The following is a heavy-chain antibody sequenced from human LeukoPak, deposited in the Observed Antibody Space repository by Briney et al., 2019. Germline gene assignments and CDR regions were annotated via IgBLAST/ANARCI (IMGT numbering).Heavy chain of an antibody. Sequence: ASVKVSCKASGYTFTSYYMHWVRQAPGQGLEWMGIINPGGGSTSYAQKFQGRVTMTRDTSTSTVYMELSSLRSEDTAVYYCARAPGYCSGGSCYSALDYWGQGTLVTVSS. D-gene: IGHD2-15*01. V-gene: IGHV1-46*01. J-gene: IGHJ4*02. CDR3: ARAPGYCSGGSCYSALDY. CDR2: INPGGGST. CDR1: GYTFTSYY.